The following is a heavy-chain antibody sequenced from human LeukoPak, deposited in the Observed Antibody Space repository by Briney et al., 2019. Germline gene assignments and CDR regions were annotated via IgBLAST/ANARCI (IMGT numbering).Heavy chain of an antibody. CDR2: IKQDGSEK. Sequence: GGSLRLSCAASGFTFSSSWMSWVRQAPGKGLEWVANIKQDGSEKYYVASVKGRFTISRDNAKNSLYLHMNSLRAEDTAVYYCARDYGGSSPFDYWGQGTLVTVSS. J-gene: IGHJ4*02. D-gene: IGHD4-23*01. V-gene: IGHV3-7*01. CDR1: GFTFSSSW. CDR3: ARDYGGSSPFDY.